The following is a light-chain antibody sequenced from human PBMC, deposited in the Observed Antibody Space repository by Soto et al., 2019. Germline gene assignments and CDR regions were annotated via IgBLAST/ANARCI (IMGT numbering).Light chain of an antibody. J-gene: IGKJ2*01. CDR2: GAS. V-gene: IGKV3-20*01. CDR1: QSVRNSY. Sequence: EILLTQSPGTLSLSPGERATLSCRASQSVRNSYLAWYQQKPGQAPRLLIYGASGRATGIPDRFSGGGSGTDFTLTISRLEPEDFAVYYCQQYDSSPYTFGQGTKLEI. CDR3: QQYDSSPYT.